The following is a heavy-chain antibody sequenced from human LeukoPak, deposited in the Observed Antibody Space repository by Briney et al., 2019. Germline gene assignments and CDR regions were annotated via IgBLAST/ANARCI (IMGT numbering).Heavy chain of an antibody. D-gene: IGHD6-13*01. V-gene: IGHV3-7*03. CDR2: IKGDGSTN. CDR1: GFSFSSSW. J-gene: IGHJ4*02. Sequence: GGSLRLSCAASGFSFSSSWMTWVRQAPGKGLEWVAHIKGDGSTNKYVDSVKGRFTISRDNSKNTLYLQMNSLRAEDTAVYYCAKDKGRAAASPDDWGQGTLVTVSS. CDR3: AKDKGRAAASPDD.